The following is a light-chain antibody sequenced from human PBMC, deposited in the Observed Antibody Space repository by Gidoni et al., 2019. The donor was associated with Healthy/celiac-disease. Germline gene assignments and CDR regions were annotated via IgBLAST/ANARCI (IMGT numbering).Light chain of an antibody. CDR1: QSVSSY. V-gene: IGKV3-11*01. Sequence: EIVLTQSPATLSLSPGERATLSCRASQSVSSYLAWYQQKPGQAPRLLIYDASSGSGTDFTLTISSLEPEEFAVYYCQQRSNWPPELTFGGGTKVEIK. CDR3: QQRSNWPPELT. CDR2: DAS. J-gene: IGKJ4*01.